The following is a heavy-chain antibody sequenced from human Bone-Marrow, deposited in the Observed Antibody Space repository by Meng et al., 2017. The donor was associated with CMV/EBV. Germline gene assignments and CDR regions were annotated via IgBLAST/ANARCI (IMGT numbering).Heavy chain of an antibody. CDR1: GGTFSSYA. CDR2: IIPIFGTA. Sequence: QLQLVQSGHWVSSPGCSVSGACKASGGTFSSYASSCVRQAPGQGLEWMGGIIPIFGTANYAQKFQGRVTITADESPSTAYMELSSLRSEDTAVYYCARGEGLLGDWFDPWGQGTLVTVSS. D-gene: IGHD2-8*02. J-gene: IGHJ5*02. CDR3: ARGEGLLGDWFDP. V-gene: IGHV1-69*01.